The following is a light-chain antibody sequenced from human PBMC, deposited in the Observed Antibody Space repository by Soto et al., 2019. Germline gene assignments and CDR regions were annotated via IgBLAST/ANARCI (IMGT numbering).Light chain of an antibody. J-gene: IGLJ2*01. V-gene: IGLV2-14*01. CDR2: EVR. CDR1: SRDIGAYNL. Sequence: QSALTQPASVSGSPGQSITISGSGTSRDIGAYNLVSWYQQPPGKAPKLLIYEVRNRPSGISYRFSGSKSGTTASLTISSLLPEDEADYYCSTYTSRSTLVFGGGTKLTVL. CDR3: STYTSRSTLV.